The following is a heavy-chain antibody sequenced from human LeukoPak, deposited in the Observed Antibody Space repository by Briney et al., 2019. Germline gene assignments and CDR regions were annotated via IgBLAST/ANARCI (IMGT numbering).Heavy chain of an antibody. Sequence: GASVKVSYKASGYTFTSYDINWVRQAAGQGLEWMGWMSPNSGDTGYAQKFQGRVTMTRNTSISTAYMELSSLRSEDTAVYYCARARSRIRIFGVVTPYYYYMDVWGKGTTVTVSS. CDR3: ARARSRIRIFGVVTPYYYYMDV. D-gene: IGHD3-3*01. V-gene: IGHV1-8*01. CDR2: MSPNSGDT. CDR1: GYTFTSYD. J-gene: IGHJ6*03.